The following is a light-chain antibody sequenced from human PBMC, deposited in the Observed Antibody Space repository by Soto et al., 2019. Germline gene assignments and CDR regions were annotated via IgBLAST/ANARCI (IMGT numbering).Light chain of an antibody. J-gene: IGKJ1*01. CDR2: DAS. CDR1: QSISSW. Sequence: DIQMTQSPSTLSASVGERVTITCRASQSISSWLAWYQQKPGKAPKLLIYDASSLESGVPSRFSGSGSGTEFTLTISSLQPDDFATDDCQQYNSYSWTVGQGTKVDIK. V-gene: IGKV1-5*01. CDR3: QQYNSYSWT.